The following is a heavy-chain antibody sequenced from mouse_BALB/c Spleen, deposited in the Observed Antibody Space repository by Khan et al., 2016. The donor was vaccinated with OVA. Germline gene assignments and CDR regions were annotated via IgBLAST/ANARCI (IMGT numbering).Heavy chain of an antibody. Sequence: EVQLQESGPGLVKPSQSLSLTCTVTGYSITSDYAWNWIRQFPGNKLEWMGYISYSGSTAYNPSLKSRISITRDTSKNQVFLQLNSVTTEDTATYYWASIILYYYGSNFEGYDFDYWGQGTTLTVSS. J-gene: IGHJ2*01. CDR3: ASIILYYYGSNFEGYDFDY. V-gene: IGHV3-2*02. D-gene: IGHD1-1*01. CDR2: ISYSGST. CDR1: GYSITSDYA.